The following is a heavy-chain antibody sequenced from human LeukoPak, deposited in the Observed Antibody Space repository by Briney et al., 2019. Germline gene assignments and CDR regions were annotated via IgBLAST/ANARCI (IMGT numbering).Heavy chain of an antibody. CDR1: GGSINNYY. D-gene: IGHD1-7*01. CDR2: IHTSGNT. J-gene: IGHJ5*02. CDR3: AREIGTSRWLDP. Sequence: SGTLSLTCTVSGGSINNYYWSWIRQPPGKGLEWSGRIHTSGNTNYSPPLKSRVTMSVDTSANQFSVKLTSVTAADTAVYYCAREIGTSRWLDPWGQGTLVTVSS. V-gene: IGHV4-4*07.